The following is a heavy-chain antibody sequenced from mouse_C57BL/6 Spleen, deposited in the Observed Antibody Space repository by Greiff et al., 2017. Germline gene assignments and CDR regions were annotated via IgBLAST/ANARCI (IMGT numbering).Heavy chain of an antibody. CDR3: ARGGTTVVATRAMDY. Sequence: EVKLLESGPGLVKPSQSLSLTCSVTGYSITSGYYWNWIRQFPGNKLEWIGYISYDGSNNYNPSLKNRISITRDTSKNQFFLKLNSVTTEDTATDYCARGGTTVVATRAMDYWGQGTSVTVSS. CDR1: GYSITSGYY. CDR2: ISYDGSN. D-gene: IGHD1-1*01. V-gene: IGHV3-6*01. J-gene: IGHJ4*01.